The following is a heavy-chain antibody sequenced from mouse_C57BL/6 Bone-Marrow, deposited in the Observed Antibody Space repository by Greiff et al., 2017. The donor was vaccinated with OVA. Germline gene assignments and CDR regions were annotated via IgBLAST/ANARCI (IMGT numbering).Heavy chain of an antibody. Sequence: EVKLMESGGGLVQPGGSLKLSCAASGFTFSDYYMYWVRQTPEKRLEWVAYISNGGGSTYYPDTVKGRFTISRDNAKNTLYLQMSRLKSEDTAMYYCARGGTMVTTRDYYAMDYWGQGTSVTVSS. V-gene: IGHV5-12*01. D-gene: IGHD2-2*01. CDR2: ISNGGGST. CDR3: ARGGTMVTTRDYYAMDY. J-gene: IGHJ4*01. CDR1: GFTFSDYY.